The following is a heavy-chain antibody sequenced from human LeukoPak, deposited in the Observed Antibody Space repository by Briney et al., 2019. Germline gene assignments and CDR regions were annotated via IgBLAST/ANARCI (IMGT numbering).Heavy chain of an antibody. Sequence: QTGGSLRLSCAASGFTFSSYWMHWVRQAPGKGLVWVSGIKSDGSSTTYADSVKGRFTISRDNAKNTLYLQVNSLRAEDTAVFYCARASLRAGSDWYFDLWGRGTLVTVSS. D-gene: IGHD6-13*01. V-gene: IGHV3-74*01. CDR3: ARASLRAGSDWYFDL. J-gene: IGHJ2*01. CDR2: IKSDGSST. CDR1: GFTFSSYW.